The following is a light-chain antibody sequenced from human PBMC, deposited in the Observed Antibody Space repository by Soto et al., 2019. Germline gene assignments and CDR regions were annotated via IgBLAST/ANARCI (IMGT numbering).Light chain of an antibody. CDR2: TAS. CDR3: QEAYSFPVT. V-gene: IGKV1D-12*01. Sequence: DIQITQSPASLSASVGDRVTITCRASQDISKWIAWYQQKPGRAPKLLIHTASTIQREVPSRFSVSGSGTDFTLTISSLQPEDFATYYCQEAYSFPVTFGLGTRLEIK. CDR1: QDISKW. J-gene: IGKJ5*01.